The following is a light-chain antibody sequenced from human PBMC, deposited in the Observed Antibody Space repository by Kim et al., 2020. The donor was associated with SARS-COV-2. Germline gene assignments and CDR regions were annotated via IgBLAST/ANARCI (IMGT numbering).Light chain of an antibody. CDR3: NSWTSSNTFV. J-gene: IGLJ1*01. Sequence: QAVTIYCTGTSSHVGDYNRLSWYQQSPGTAPKLIIYEVTHRPSGVPDRFSGSKSGNTASLTISGLQAEDEADYYCNSWTSSNTFVFGTGTKVT. CDR2: EVT. CDR1: SSHVGDYNR. V-gene: IGLV2-18*02.